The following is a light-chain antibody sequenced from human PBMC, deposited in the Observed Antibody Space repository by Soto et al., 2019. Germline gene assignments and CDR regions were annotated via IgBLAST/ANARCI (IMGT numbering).Light chain of an antibody. CDR3: QSYDDSLSGHYV. J-gene: IGLJ1*01. CDR2: GNT. CDR1: SSNIGSTYD. V-gene: IGLV1-40*01. Sequence: QSVLTQPPSVSGAPGQRVNISCTGSSSNIGSTYDVQWYQQLPGTAPKLLIHGNTDRPSGVPDRFSGSKSGTSASLAITGLQADDEADYYCQSYDDSLSGHYVFGTGTKVTVL.